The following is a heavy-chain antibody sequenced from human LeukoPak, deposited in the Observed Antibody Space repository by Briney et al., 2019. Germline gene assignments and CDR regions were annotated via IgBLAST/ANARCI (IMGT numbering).Heavy chain of an antibody. D-gene: IGHD5-24*01. V-gene: IGHV4-39*07. J-gene: IGHJ4*02. CDR1: GGSISSGGYY. CDR2: INHSGST. CDR3: ARGERWLQLGYFDY. Sequence: SETLSLTCTVSGGSISSGGYYWSWIRQPPGKGLEWIGEINHSGSTNYNPSLKSRVTISVDTSKNQFSLKLSSVTAADTAVYYCARGERWLQLGYFDYWGQGTLVTVSS.